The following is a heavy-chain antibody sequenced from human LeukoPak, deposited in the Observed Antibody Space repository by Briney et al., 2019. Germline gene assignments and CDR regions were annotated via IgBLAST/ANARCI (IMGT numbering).Heavy chain of an antibody. J-gene: IGHJ4*02. Sequence: PGGSLRLSCAASGFTFSTYAMTWVRQAPGKGLEWVSAISGSGGSTFYPDSVKGRFTIARDNSKNTLYLQMNSLRAEDTAVYYCTGYCSGGSCYLRDYWGQGTLVTVSS. CDR2: ISGSGGST. V-gene: IGHV3-23*01. D-gene: IGHD2-15*01. CDR3: TGYCSGGSCYLRDY. CDR1: GFTFSTYA.